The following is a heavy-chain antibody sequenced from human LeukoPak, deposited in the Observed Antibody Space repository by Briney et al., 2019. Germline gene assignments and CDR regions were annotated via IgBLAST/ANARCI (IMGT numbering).Heavy chain of an antibody. V-gene: IGHV4-34*01. CDR3: ARHILSTGFDY. CDR1: GGSFSGYY. CDR2: INHSGST. J-gene: IGHJ4*02. Sequence: PSETLSLTCAVYGGSFSGYYWSWIRQPPGKGLEWIGEINHSGSTNYNPSLKSRVTISVDTSKNQFPLKLSSVTAADTAVYYCARHILSTGFDYWGQGTLVTVSS. D-gene: IGHD5/OR15-5a*01.